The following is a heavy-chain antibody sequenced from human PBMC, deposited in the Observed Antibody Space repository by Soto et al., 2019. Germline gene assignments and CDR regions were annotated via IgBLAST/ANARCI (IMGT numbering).Heavy chain of an antibody. CDR2: ISGSGGST. J-gene: IGHJ4*02. D-gene: IGHD7-27*01. Sequence: VGSLRLSCAASGFTFSIFAMSWVRQSPGKGLEWVSTISGSGGSTYYADAVKGRFTISRDNSMGTLYLQMKSLRVEDTAIYYCAKEVSLGSTVDLGYWGQGALVTVSS. CDR3: AKEVSLGSTVDLGY. V-gene: IGHV3-23*01. CDR1: GFTFSIFA.